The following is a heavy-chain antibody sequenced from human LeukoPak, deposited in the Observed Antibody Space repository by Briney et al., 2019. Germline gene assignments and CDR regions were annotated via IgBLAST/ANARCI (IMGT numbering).Heavy chain of an antibody. CDR3: ARDRGSSYGLGIDY. CDR2: ISTGSSTI. CDR1: GFTFSSYS. J-gene: IGHJ4*02. Sequence: GGSLRLSCAASGFTFSSYSMNWVRQAAGKGLEWISYISTGSSTIYYADFAKGRFTISRDDAKNSLYLQMNSLRAEDTAVYYCARDRGSSYGLGIDYWGQGTMVTVSS. D-gene: IGHD5-18*01. V-gene: IGHV3-48*01.